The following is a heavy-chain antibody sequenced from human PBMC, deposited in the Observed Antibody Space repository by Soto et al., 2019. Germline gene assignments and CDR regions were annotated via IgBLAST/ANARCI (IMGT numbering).Heavy chain of an antibody. CDR3: ARVSYCSGGSCYPRFDP. CDR1: GGSISSGGYY. Sequence: QVQLQESGPGLVKPSQTLSLTCTVSGGSISSGGYYWSWIRQHPGKGLEWIGYIYYSGSPYYNPSLKSRVTISVDTSKNQFSLKLSSVTAADTAVYYCARVSYCSGGSCYPRFDPWGQGTLVTVSS. CDR2: IYYSGSP. V-gene: IGHV4-31*03. J-gene: IGHJ5*02. D-gene: IGHD2-15*01.